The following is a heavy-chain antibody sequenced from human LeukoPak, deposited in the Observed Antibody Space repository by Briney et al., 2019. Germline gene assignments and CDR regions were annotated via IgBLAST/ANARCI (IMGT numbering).Heavy chain of an antibody. D-gene: IGHD3-22*01. J-gene: IGHJ5*02. Sequence: GGSLRLSCAASGFTYSSYSMNWVHQAPGKALEWVSYISSSSSTIYYADSVKGRFTISRDNAKNSLYLQMNSLRAEDTAVYYCARGGYYDSSGRYWFDPWGQGTLVTVSS. CDR2: ISSSSSTI. CDR3: ARGGYYDSSGRYWFDP. CDR1: GFTYSSYS. V-gene: IGHV3-48*04.